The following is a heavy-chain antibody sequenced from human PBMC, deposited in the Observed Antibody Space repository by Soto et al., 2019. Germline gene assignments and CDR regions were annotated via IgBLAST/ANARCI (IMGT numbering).Heavy chain of an antibody. Sequence: QVQLQESGPGLVKPSQTLSLTCTVSGGSISSGGYYWSWIRQHPGKGLEWIGYIYYSGSTYYNPSLKSRVTISVDTSKNQFSLKLSSVTAADTAVYYCARWLKDDFWSGGGVYYYYGMDVWGQGTTVTVSS. J-gene: IGHJ6*02. D-gene: IGHD3-3*01. CDR2: IYYSGST. CDR3: ARWLKDDFWSGGGVYYYYGMDV. CDR1: GGSISSGGYY. V-gene: IGHV4-31*03.